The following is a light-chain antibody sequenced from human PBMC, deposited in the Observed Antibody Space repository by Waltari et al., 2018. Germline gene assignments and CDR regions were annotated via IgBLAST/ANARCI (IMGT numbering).Light chain of an antibody. V-gene: IGKV1-16*01. J-gene: IGKJ4*01. CDR2: GAS. CDR3: QQYKTFPLT. CDR1: QGTSKS. Sequence: DIQMTQSPSSLSESVGDRVTITCRASQGTSKSLAWFRQKPGKAPESLIYGASSLQSGVPSRFSGSGSGTDFTLTISSLQPEDFASYYCQQYKTFPLTFGGGTKVEIK.